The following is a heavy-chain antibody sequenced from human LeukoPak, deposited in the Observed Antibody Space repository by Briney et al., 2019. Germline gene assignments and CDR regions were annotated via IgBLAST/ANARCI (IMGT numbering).Heavy chain of an antibody. CDR3: ARAGQRWLQSGNSFDY. J-gene: IGHJ4*02. CDR1: GYTFTSYD. V-gene: IGHV1-8*03. D-gene: IGHD5-24*01. CDR2: MNPNSGNT. Sequence: ASVKVSCKASGYTFTSYDINWVRQATGQGLEWMGWMNPNSGNTGYAQKFQGIVTITRNTSISTAYMELSSLRSEDTAVYYCARAGQRWLQSGNSFDYWGQGTLVTVSS.